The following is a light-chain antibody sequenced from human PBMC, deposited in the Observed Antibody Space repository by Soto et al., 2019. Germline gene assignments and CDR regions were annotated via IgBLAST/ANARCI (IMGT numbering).Light chain of an antibody. J-gene: IGKJ1*01. CDR1: QSVSTY. V-gene: IGKV3-20*01. CDR3: QQYGST. CDR2: GAS. Sequence: IVLTQSPGTLSLSPGERATLSCRASQSVSTYLAWYQQKPGQAPRLLISGASSRATGIPDRFSGSGSGTDFTLTISRLEPEDFAVYYCQQYGSTFGQGTKVEFK.